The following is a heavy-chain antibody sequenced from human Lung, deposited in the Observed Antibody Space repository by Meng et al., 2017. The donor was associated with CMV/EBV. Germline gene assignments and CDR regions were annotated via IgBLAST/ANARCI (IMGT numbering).Heavy chain of an antibody. J-gene: IGHJ6*02. CDR1: GDSVSSNSAA. D-gene: IGHD3-22*01. Sequence: SXTXSLXCAISGDSVSSNSAAWNWIRQSPSRGLEWLGRTYYRSKWYDDYAMAVKSRITINPDTSKNQFSLQLNSVTPEDTDVYYCARDYYDSGAYYYTDEYYHGLDVWXQGTTVTVSS. CDR2: TYYRSKWYD. V-gene: IGHV6-1*01. CDR3: ARDYYDSGAYYYTDEYYHGLDV.